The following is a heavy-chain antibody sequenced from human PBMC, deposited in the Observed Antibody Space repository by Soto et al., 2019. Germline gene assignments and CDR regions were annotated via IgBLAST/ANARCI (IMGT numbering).Heavy chain of an antibody. CDR2: INPNSGGT. CDR1: GYTFTGYY. J-gene: IGHJ6*02. D-gene: IGHD2-21*02. CDR3: ARDLDEYCGADCYADYGMDV. Sequence: ASVKVSCKASGYTFTGYYMHWVRQAPGQGLEWMGWINPNSGGTNYAQKFQGRVTMTRDTSISTAYMELSRLRSDDTAVYYCARDLDEYCGADCYADYGMDVWGQGTTVTVSS. V-gene: IGHV1-2*02.